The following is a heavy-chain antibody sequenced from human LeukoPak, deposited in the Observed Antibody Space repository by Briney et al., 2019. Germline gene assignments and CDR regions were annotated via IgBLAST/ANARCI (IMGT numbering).Heavy chain of an antibody. V-gene: IGHV1-69*04. J-gene: IGHJ5*02. CDR3: ARERRRSQWLRSLNWFDP. CDR1: GGTFSSYA. CDR2: IIPILGIA. Sequence: RASVKVSCKASGGTFSSYAISWVRQAPGQGLEWMGRIIPILGIANYAQKFQGRVTITADKSTSTAYMELSSLRSEDTAVYYCARERRRSQWLRSLNWFDPWGQGTLVTVSS. D-gene: IGHD5-12*01.